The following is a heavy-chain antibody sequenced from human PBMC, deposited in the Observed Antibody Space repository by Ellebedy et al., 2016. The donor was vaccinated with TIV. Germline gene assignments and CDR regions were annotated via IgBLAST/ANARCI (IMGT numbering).Heavy chain of an antibody. CDR2: INPNSGGT. D-gene: IGHD3-22*01. V-gene: IGHV1-2*02. CDR3: ARDRSYYYDRRAFDI. Sequence: ASVTVSCXASGYTFTGYYMHWVRQAPGQGLEWMGWINPNSGGTNYAQKFQGRVTMTRDTSISTAYMELSRLRSDDTAVYYCARDRSYYYDRRAFDIWGQGTMVNVSS. CDR1: GYTFTGYY. J-gene: IGHJ3*02.